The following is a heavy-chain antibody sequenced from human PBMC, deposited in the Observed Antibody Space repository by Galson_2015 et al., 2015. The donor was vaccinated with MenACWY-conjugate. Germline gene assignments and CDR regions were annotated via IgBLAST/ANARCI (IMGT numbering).Heavy chain of an antibody. CDR3: ARDGTCYCVRETGHSSDAFDV. CDR1: GYSVTSHY. V-gene: IGHV1-46*01. CDR2: INPNGGIT. J-gene: IGHJ3*01. Sequence: SVKVSCKASGYSVTSHYIHWVRQAPGQGLEWMGLINPNGGITIYAQKFQGRFTVARDTSTSTVFLELSSLTSDDTAVYYCARDGTCYCVRETGHSSDAFDVWGQGTMVTVSS. D-gene: IGHD3/OR15-3a*01.